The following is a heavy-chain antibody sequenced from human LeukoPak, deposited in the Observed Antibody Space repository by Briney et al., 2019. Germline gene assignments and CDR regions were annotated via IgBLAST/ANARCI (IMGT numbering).Heavy chain of an antibody. J-gene: IGHJ6*02. V-gene: IGHV1-8*02. D-gene: IGHD2-2*01. CDR3: ARDHQAGRDYYYYYGMDV. CDR2: MNPNSGNT. Sequence: ASVKVSCKASGYTFTSYGINWVRQATGQGLEWMGWMNPNSGNTGYAQKFQGRVTMTRNTSISTAYMGLSSLRSEDTAVYYCARDHQAGRDYYYYYGMDVWGQGTTVTVSS. CDR1: GYTFTSYG.